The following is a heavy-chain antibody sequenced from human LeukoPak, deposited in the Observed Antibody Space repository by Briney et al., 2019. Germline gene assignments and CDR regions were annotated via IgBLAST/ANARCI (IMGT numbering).Heavy chain of an antibody. D-gene: IGHD3-3*01. J-gene: IGHJ6*02. CDR3: ARSPNWDVWSGYYSPYYYYGMDV. Sequence: GGSLRLSCAASGFTFSSYAMHWVRQAPGKGLEWVAVISYDGSNKYYADSVKGRFTISRDNSKNTLYLQMNSLRAEDTAVYYCARSPNWDVWSGYYSPYYYYGMDVWGQGTTLTVSS. CDR2: ISYDGSNK. V-gene: IGHV3-30-3*01. CDR1: GFTFSSYA.